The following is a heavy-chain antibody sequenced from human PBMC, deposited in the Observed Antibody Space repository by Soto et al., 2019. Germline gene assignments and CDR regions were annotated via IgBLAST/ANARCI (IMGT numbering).Heavy chain of an antibody. V-gene: IGHV1-18*04. D-gene: IGHD1-20*01. CDR3: ARDLNWNNVLGFDS. J-gene: IGHJ4*02. CDR1: GYMFNSVG. CDR2: VSTYSEHT. Sequence: QLVQSGDEVKKPGASVKVSCRASGYMFNSVGISWLRQVPGQGLEWMGWVSTYSEHTKSVQKFQDRVTLTADTSTSTVHMELRSLRSADTAVYYCARDLNWNNVLGFDSWGQGTLVTFSS.